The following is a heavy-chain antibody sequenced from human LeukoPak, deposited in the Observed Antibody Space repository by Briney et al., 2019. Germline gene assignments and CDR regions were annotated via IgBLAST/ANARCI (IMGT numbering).Heavy chain of an antibody. D-gene: IGHD3-22*01. CDR1: GFTVNSNY. Sequence: AGGSLRLSCAASGFTVNSNYMSWVRQAPGKGLEWVSVIYSGGSTYYADSVKGRFTISRHNSKNTLYLQMNSLRAEDTAVYYCARVARDSSGYYYPDYWGQGTLVTVSS. V-gene: IGHV3-53*04. J-gene: IGHJ4*02. CDR2: IYSGGST. CDR3: ARVARDSSGYYYPDY.